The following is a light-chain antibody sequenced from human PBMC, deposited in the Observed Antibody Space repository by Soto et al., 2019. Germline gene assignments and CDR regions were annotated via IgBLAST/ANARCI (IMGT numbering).Light chain of an antibody. J-gene: IGLJ1*01. CDR3: LLSYTGRLYV. V-gene: IGLV7-46*01. CDR1: TGPVTNGHF. Sequence: QAVVTQEPSLTVSPGGTVTLTCGSRTGPVTNGHFPYWFQQKPGQAPRPLIYDTDTKHSCTPARFSGSLLGDKAALTLSGAQPEDEADYYCLLSYTGRLYVFGPGTQLTVL. CDR2: DTD.